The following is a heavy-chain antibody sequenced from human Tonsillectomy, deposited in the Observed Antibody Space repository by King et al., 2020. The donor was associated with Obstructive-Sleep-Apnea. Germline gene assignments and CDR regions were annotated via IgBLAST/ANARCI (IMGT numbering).Heavy chain of an antibody. CDR1: GFTFSDYD. V-gene: IGHV3-11*01. J-gene: IGHJ4*02. D-gene: IGHD3-10*01. CDR2: ISSSVSTI. CDR3: ARRLWFGEYTTQNFDY. Sequence: VQLVESGGGLVKPGGSLRLSCAASGFTFSDYDMSWIRQAPGKGLEGVSYISSSVSTIDYADSWKGRVTISRDNAKKSLYLEMNSLRAEDTAGYYCARRLWFGEYTTQNFDYWGQGTLVTVSS.